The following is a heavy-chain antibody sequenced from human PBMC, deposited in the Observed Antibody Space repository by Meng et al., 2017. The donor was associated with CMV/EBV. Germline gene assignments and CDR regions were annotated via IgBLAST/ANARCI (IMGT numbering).Heavy chain of an antibody. CDR2: IIPIFGTA. J-gene: IGHJ6*02. CDR3: AREGTFGDFWSGYYSYYGMDV. Sequence: SVKVSCKASGGTFSSYAISWVRQAPGQGLEWMGGIIPIFGTANYAQKFQGRVTITTDESTSTAYMELSSLRSEDTAVYYCAREGTFGDFWSGYYSYYGMDVWGRGTTVTVSS. CDR1: GGTFSSYA. D-gene: IGHD3-3*01. V-gene: IGHV1-69*05.